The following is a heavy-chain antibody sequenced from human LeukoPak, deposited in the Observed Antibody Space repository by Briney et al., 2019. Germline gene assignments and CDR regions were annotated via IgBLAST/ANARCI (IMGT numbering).Heavy chain of an antibody. CDR1: GFSFSNFS. Sequence: GSLRLSCAPSGFSFSNFSMNWVRQAPGKGLEWVSSISSSSTYIYYADSLEGRFTISRDNVRNSLYLQMNSLRAEDRAVYYCAKGSGNGGYPDYFDYWGQGTLVTVSS. CDR3: AKGSGNGGYPDYFDY. CDR2: ISSSSTYI. D-gene: IGHD4-17*01. V-gene: IGHV3-21*01. J-gene: IGHJ4*02.